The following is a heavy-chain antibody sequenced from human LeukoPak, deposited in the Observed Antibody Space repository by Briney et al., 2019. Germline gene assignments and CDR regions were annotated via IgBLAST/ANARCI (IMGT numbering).Heavy chain of an antibody. D-gene: IGHD6-6*01. Sequence: GGSLRLSCAASGFTFTNYWMHWVRQAPGLGLVWVSRLPPNELGIIYADSVKGRFTVSRDNAKNTVYLQMNNLRVDDTAMYYCVGTIASRGSEYWGQGALVTVSS. CDR3: VGTIASRGSEY. V-gene: IGHV3-74*01. J-gene: IGHJ4*02. CDR1: GFTFTNYW. CDR2: LPPNELGI.